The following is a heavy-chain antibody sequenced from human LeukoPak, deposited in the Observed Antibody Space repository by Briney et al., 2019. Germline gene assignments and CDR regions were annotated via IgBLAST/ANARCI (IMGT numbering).Heavy chain of an antibody. CDR1: GFTFSSYS. V-gene: IGHV3-23*01. CDR3: AKVVNSGYYYYFDY. Sequence: GGSLRLSCAASGFTFSSYSMNWVRQAPGKGLEWVSAISSSSSGTYYPDSVRGRFTISRDNSKNMVYLQMSSLRAEDTAVYYCAKVVNSGYYYYFDYWGQGTLVTVSA. J-gene: IGHJ4*02. CDR2: ISSSSSGT. D-gene: IGHD3-22*01.